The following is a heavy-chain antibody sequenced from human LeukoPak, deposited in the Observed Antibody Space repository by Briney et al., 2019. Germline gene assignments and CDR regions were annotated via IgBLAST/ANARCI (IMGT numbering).Heavy chain of an antibody. CDR1: GFTFSSYS. V-gene: IGHV3-21*04. Sequence: PGGSLRLSCAASGFTFSSYSMNWVRQAPGKGLEWVPSISSSSSYIYYADSVKGRFTISRDNSKNTLYLQMNSLRAEDTAVYYCARVRYFLGALNDNWFDPWGQGTLVTVSS. D-gene: IGHD3-10*02. CDR2: ISSSSSYI. CDR3: ARVRYFLGALNDNWFDP. J-gene: IGHJ5*02.